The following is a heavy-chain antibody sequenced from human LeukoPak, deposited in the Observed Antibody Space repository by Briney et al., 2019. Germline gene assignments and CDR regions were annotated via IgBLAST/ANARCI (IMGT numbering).Heavy chain of an antibody. CDR3: ASYSGIYSAFEI. D-gene: IGHD1-26*01. V-gene: IGHV4-39*07. J-gene: IGHJ3*02. Sequence: PSETLSLTCTASGDSITNSNYYWGWVRQSPGRGLEWLGNIFYNGGPYYNPSFKSRVVISVDASKNHFSLTLNAVTAADTAVYHCASYSGIYSAFEIWSQGTLVTVSS. CDR2: IFYNGGP. CDR1: GDSITNSNYY.